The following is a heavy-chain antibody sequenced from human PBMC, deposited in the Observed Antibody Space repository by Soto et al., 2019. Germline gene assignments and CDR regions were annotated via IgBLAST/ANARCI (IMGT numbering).Heavy chain of an antibody. CDR3: ERTPDYYYYGMDV. CDR2: ISYDGSNK. CDR1: GFTFSSYA. V-gene: IGHV3-30-3*01. J-gene: IGHJ6*04. Sequence: QVQLVESGGGVVQPGRSLRLSCAASGFTFSSYAMHWVRQAPGKGLEWVAVISYDGSNKYYADSVKGRFTISRDNSKNTLYLQMNSLRAEDTAVYYCERTPDYYYYGMDVWGKGTTVTVSS.